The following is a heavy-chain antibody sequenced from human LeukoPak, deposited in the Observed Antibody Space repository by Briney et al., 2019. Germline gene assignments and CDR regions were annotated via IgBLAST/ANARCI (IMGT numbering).Heavy chain of an antibody. J-gene: IGHJ3*02. CDR2: IYSGGDT. Sequence: GGSLRLSCAASGFTVRSYYMAWVRQAPGKGLEWVSVIYSGGDTYYADSVKGRFTISRDNSKNTLYLQMNSLRAEDMAVYYCAREGYLAAFDIWGQGTMVTVSS. V-gene: IGHV3-66*01. D-gene: IGHD6-13*01. CDR3: AREGYLAAFDI. CDR1: GFTVRSYY.